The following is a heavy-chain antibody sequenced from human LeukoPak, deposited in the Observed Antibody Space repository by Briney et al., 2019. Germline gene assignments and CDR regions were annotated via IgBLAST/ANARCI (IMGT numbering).Heavy chain of an antibody. CDR3: VVGGSPGY. V-gene: IGHV3-74*01. J-gene: IGHJ4*02. D-gene: IGHD2-15*01. CDR2: ISTDGYTT. CDR1: GLAFSAYK. Sequence: GGSLRLSCAASGLAFSAYKMHWVGQAPRKGLVWVSRISTDGYTTAYADFVQGRFTASRDNTKNTWSLEMNSLRAEDTAVYYCVVGGSPGYWGQGTLVTVSS.